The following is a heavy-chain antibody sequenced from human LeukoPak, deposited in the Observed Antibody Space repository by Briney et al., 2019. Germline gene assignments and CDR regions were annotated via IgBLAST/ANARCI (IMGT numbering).Heavy chain of an antibody. Sequence: GASRQISGEGSGYICTSYWIGGGRELRGKGLEGMGIIYAGDSYTRYSPSFQGQVPISAHKSISTAYLQRSSLKASDTAMYYCARPRGLWLANDAFDIWGQGTMVTVPS. CDR1: GYICTSYW. D-gene: IGHD6-19*01. CDR2: IYAGDSYT. CDR3: ARPRGLWLANDAFDI. J-gene: IGHJ3*02. V-gene: IGHV5-51*01.